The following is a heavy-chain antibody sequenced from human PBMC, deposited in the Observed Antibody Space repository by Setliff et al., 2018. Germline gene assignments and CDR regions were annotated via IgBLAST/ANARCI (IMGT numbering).Heavy chain of an antibody. V-gene: IGHV3-48*03. CDR1: GFTFSTYE. J-gene: IGHJ3*02. D-gene: IGHD1-26*01. Sequence: GGSLRLSCAASGFTFSTYEMNLVRQAPGKGLEWVSYISSSGSTIYYVDSVKGRFTISRDNAKNSLYLQMNSLRAEDTAVYYCARPLHIMGTSTACAFDIWGQGTMVTVSS. CDR2: ISSSGSTI. CDR3: ARPLHIMGTSTACAFDI.